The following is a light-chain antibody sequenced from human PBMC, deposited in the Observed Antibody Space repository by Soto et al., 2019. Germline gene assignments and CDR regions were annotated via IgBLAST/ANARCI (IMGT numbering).Light chain of an antibody. Sequence: EIVMTQSPATLSVSPGERATLSCRASQSVSSNLAWYQQKPGQAPRLLIYGASTRATGIPDRFSGNRSGTEFALTISSLQSEDFAVYYCQQYNNWPPGMFGQGTKVEIK. V-gene: IGKV3-15*01. J-gene: IGKJ1*01. CDR2: GAS. CDR3: QQYNNWPPGM. CDR1: QSVSSN.